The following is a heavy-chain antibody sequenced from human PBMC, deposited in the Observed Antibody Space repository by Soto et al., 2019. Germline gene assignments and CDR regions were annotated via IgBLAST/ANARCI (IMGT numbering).Heavy chain of an antibody. CDR3: VQTTGWPGFDF. Sequence: PVVSLRRSYATSGFAVSTKYMIWLRRAPGKGLEWVSVIYGGGTTYYADSVKGRFTISRDTSKNTLYLQMNSLRAEDTAVYYCVQTTGWPGFDFWGQGT. CDR2: IYGGGTT. V-gene: IGHV3-53*01. CDR1: GFAVSTKY. D-gene: IGHD6-19*01. J-gene: IGHJ4*02.